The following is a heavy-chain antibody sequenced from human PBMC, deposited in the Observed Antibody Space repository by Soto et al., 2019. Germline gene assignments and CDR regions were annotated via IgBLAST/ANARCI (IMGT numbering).Heavy chain of an antibody. V-gene: IGHV4-31*03. J-gene: IGHJ4*02. D-gene: IGHD3-9*01. CDR3: ASQVLRYSEVQFDY. Sequence: PSETLSLTCTVSGGSISSGGYYWSWIRQPPGKGLEWIGYIYYSGSTYYNPSLKSRVTISVDTSKNQFSLKLSSVTAADTAVYYCASQVLRYSEVQFDYWGQGTLVTVSS. CDR2: IYYSGST. CDR1: GGSISSGGYY.